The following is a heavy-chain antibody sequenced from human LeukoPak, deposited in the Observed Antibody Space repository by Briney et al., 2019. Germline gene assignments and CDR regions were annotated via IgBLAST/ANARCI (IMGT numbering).Heavy chain of an antibody. CDR2: ISSTSGSI. CDR3: ARATYYYDSVDAFDI. D-gene: IGHD3-10*01. Sequence: GSLRLSCAASGFTFTTYGMNWVRQAPGKGLEWVSYISSTSGSIYYADSVKGRFTISRDNAKNSLYLQMNSLRAEDTAMYYCARATYYYDSVDAFDIWGQGTMVTVSS. J-gene: IGHJ3*02. V-gene: IGHV3-48*01. CDR1: GFTFTTYG.